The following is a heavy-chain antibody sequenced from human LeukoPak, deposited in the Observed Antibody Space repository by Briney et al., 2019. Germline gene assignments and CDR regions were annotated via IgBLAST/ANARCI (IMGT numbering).Heavy chain of an antibody. D-gene: IGHD3-22*01. CDR1: GFTFSSYA. J-gene: IGHJ4*02. Sequence: GGSLRLSCAASGFTFSSYAMSWVRQAPGKRLEWVSAISGSGGSTYYADSVKGRFTISRDNSKNTLYLQMNSLRAEDTAVYYCAKDHRYYDSSGYCSFDYWGQGTLVTVSS. V-gene: IGHV3-23*01. CDR3: AKDHRYYDSSGYCSFDY. CDR2: ISGSGGST.